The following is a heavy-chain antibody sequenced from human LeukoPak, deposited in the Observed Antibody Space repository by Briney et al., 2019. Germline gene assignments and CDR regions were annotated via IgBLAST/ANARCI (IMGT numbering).Heavy chain of an antibody. CDR3: ARASGGYGDYELALFDY. CDR1: GFTFSSYS. J-gene: IGHJ4*02. D-gene: IGHD4-17*01. CDR2: ISSSSSYI. Sequence: GGSLRLSCAASGFTFSSYSMNWVRQAPGKGLEWVSSISSSSSYIYYADSVKGRFTISRHNAKNSLYLQMNSLRAEDTAVYYCARASGGYGDYELALFDYWGQGTLVTVSS. V-gene: IGHV3-21*01.